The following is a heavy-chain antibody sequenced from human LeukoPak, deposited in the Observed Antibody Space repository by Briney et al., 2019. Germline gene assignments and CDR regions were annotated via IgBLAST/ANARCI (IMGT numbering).Heavy chain of an antibody. Sequence: ASVKVSCKASGYTFTSYDINWVRQATGQGLEWMGWMNPNSGNTAYAQKFQGRVTMTRDTSITTAYMELSSLKSEDTAVYYCARVGSAYYNWFYPWGQGTLVTVSS. CDR1: GYTFTSYD. CDR3: ARVGSAYYNWFYP. V-gene: IGHV1-8*01. J-gene: IGHJ5*02. D-gene: IGHD3-22*01. CDR2: MNPNSGNT.